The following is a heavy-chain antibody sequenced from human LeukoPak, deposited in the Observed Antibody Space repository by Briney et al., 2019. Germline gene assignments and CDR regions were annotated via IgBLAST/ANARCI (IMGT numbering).Heavy chain of an antibody. D-gene: IGHD3-22*01. CDR2: IYYSGST. Sequence: SETLSLTCTVSGGSISSYYWSWIRQPPGKGLEWIGYIYYSGSTNYNPSLKSRVTISVDTSKNQFSLKLSSVTAADTAVYYCAGDHHDSSGFDYWGQGTLVTVSS. CDR1: GGSISSYY. V-gene: IGHV4-59*01. CDR3: AGDHHDSSGFDY. J-gene: IGHJ4*02.